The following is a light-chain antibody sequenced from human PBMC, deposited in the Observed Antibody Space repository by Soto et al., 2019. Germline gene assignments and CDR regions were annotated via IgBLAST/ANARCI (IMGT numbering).Light chain of an antibody. CDR2: EGS. J-gene: IGLJ1*01. Sequence: QSVLTQPASVSGSPGQSITISCTGTSSDVGNYNLVSWYQQHPGKAPKLMIYEGSKRPSGVSNRFSGSKSGNTASLTISGLQAEDEADYYCCSYASISTYVFGSGTKVTAL. CDR3: CSYASISTYV. CDR1: SSDVGNYNL. V-gene: IGLV2-23*01.